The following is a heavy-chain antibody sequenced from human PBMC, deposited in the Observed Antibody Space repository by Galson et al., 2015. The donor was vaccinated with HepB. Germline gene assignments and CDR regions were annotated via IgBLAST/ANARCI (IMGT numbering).Heavy chain of an antibody. V-gene: IGHV3-23*01. Sequence: SLRLSCAASGLPFKNYAMSWVRQAPGKGLEWVSEIRDDDNDTYYADSVEGRFTISRDKSNNTVYLQMNSLRAEDTAVYYCAKSSRYSTGCYWFDPWGQGSLVSVSS. D-gene: IGHD6-19*01. CDR1: GLPFKNYA. CDR2: IRDDDNDT. J-gene: IGHJ5*02. CDR3: AKSSRYSTGCYWFDP.